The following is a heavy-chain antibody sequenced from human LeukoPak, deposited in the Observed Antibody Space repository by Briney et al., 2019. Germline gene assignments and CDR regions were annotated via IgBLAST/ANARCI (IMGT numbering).Heavy chain of an antibody. D-gene: IGHD3-22*01. CDR3: AREIYDSSGYYYD. Sequence: PSETLSLTCTVSGGSISSSSYYWGWIRQPPGKGLEWIGSIYYSGSTYYNPSLKSRVTISVDTSKNQFSLKLSSVTAADTAVYYCAREIYDSSGYYYDWGQGTLVTVSS. CDR2: IYYSGST. CDR1: GGSISSSSYY. V-gene: IGHV4-39*07. J-gene: IGHJ4*02.